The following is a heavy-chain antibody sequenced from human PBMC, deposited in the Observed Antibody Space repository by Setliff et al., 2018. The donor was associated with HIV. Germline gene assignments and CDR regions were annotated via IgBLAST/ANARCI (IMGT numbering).Heavy chain of an antibody. CDR3: ASGYNYAYSDY. Sequence: SETLSLTCAVSNYSISSGYYWGWIRQSPGKGLEWIGSMYHSGSTYSNPSLKSRVTMSIDTSKSQLSLKLRSVTAADTAVYYCASGYNYAYSDYWGQGTLVTVSS. D-gene: IGHD5-18*01. CDR1: NYSISSGYY. CDR2: MYHSGST. J-gene: IGHJ4*02. V-gene: IGHV4-38-2*01.